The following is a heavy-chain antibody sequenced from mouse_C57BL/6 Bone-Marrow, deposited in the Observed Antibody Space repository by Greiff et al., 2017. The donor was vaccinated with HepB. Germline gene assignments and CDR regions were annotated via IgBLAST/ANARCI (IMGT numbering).Heavy chain of an antibody. D-gene: IGHD3-2*02. CDR1: GFTFSSYA. Sequence: EVQLVESGGGLVKPGGSLKLSCAASGFTFSSYAMSWVRQTPEKRLEWVATISDGGSYTYYPDNVKGRFTISRDNAKNNLYLQMSHLKSEDTAMYYCARERGGLDSSGYGTYWGQGTLVTVSA. CDR3: ARERGGLDSSGYGTY. CDR2: ISDGGSYT. J-gene: IGHJ3*01. V-gene: IGHV5-4*01.